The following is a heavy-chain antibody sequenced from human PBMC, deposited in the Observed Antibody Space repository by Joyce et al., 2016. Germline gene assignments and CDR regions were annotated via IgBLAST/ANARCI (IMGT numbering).Heavy chain of an antibody. CDR3: ARLDDVQGWFDP. J-gene: IGHJ5*02. CDR1: GGSIGRYF. Sequence: QVQLQESGPGLVKPSETLSLTCSVSGGSIGRYFWSWIRQSPGKGLEWIGYISYSGRTNKNPSLESRVTISVDTSKNQCSLKVNSVTAADTAIYYCARLDDVQGWFDPWGQGTLVTVSS. D-gene: IGHD3-16*01. CDR2: ISYSGRT. V-gene: IGHV4-59*08.